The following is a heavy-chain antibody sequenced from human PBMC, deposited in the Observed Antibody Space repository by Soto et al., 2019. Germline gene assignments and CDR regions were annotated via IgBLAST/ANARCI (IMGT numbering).Heavy chain of an antibody. CDR3: ARGSNSWYRTHWYFDL. J-gene: IGHJ2*01. CDR2: IKQDGSEK. Sequence: AGGSLRLSCAPSGFIFSNYWMSWVRRAPGKGLEWVANIKQDGSEKYYVDSVKGRFTISRDNAKDSLFLQMNSLRAEDTAMYYCARGSNSWYRTHWYFDLWGRGTPVTVSS. V-gene: IGHV3-7*03. CDR1: GFIFSNYW. D-gene: IGHD6-13*01.